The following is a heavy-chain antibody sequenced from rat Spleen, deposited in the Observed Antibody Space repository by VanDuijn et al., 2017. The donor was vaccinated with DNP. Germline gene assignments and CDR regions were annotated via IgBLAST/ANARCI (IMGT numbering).Heavy chain of an antibody. CDR1: GFTFSSFP. CDR3: TRGEVG. J-gene: IGHJ2*01. Sequence: EVQLVESGGGLVQPGRSMKLSCAASGFTFSSFPMAWVRQAPTKGLEWVATISTSGGSTYYRDSVKGRFTISRDNAKSTLYLQMNSLRSEDTATYYCTRGEVGWGQGVMVTVSS. V-gene: IGHV5-46*01. CDR2: ISTSGGST. D-gene: IGHD1-11*01.